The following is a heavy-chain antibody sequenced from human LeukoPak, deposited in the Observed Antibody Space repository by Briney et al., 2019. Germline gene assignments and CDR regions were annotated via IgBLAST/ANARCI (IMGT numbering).Heavy chain of an antibody. CDR2: MSAYNGNT. V-gene: IGHV1-18*01. Sequence: ASVKVSCKASGYTFTSYGISWVRQAPGQGLEWMGWMSAYNGNTNYAQKLQGRVTMTTDTSASTAYMELSSLRSEDTAVYYCARGDTPSLLWFGEMGDYWGQGTLVTVSS. CDR3: ARGDTPSLLWFGEMGDY. CDR1: GYTFTSYG. D-gene: IGHD3-10*01. J-gene: IGHJ4*02.